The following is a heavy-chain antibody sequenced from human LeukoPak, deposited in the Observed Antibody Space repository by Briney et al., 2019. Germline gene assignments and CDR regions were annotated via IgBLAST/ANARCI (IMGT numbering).Heavy chain of an antibody. D-gene: IGHD3-10*01. Sequence: GGSLRLSCAASGFTVSSNYMSWVRRAPGKGLEWVSVIYSGGSTYYADSVKGRFTISRDNSKNTLYLQMNSLRAEDTAVYYCARGRAGGLWFGEQTGFDYWGQGTLVTVSS. J-gene: IGHJ4*02. V-gene: IGHV3-66*01. CDR3: ARGRAGGLWFGEQTGFDY. CDR1: GFTVSSNY. CDR2: IYSGGST.